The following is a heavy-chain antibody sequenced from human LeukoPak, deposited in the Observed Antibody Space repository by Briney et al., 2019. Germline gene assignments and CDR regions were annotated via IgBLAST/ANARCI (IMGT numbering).Heavy chain of an antibody. V-gene: IGHV3-9*01. CDR2: ISWNSGSI. CDR1: GFTFDDYA. CDR3: ANASSSVVTTISPLYDILTGGAFDI. J-gene: IGHJ3*02. Sequence: GRSLRLSCAASGFTFDDYAMHWVRQAPGKGLEWVSGISWNSGSIGYADPVKGRFTISRDNAKNSLYLQMNSLRAEDTALYYCANASSSVVTTISPLYDILTGGAFDIWGQGTMVTVSS. D-gene: IGHD3-9*01.